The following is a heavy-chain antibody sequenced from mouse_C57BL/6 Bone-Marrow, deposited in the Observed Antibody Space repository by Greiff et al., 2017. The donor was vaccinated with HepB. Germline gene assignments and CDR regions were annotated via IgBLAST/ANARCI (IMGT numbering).Heavy chain of an antibody. D-gene: IGHD1-2*01. J-gene: IGHJ2*01. CDR3: ALTADY. CDR1: GYSFTSYY. Sequence: VKLQESGPELVKPGASVKISCKASGYSFTSYYIHWVKQRPGQGLEWIGWIYPGSGNTKHNEKFKGKATLTADTSSSTAYMQLSSLTSEDSAVYYCALTADYWGQGTTLTVSS. CDR2: IYPGSGNT. V-gene: IGHV1-66*01.